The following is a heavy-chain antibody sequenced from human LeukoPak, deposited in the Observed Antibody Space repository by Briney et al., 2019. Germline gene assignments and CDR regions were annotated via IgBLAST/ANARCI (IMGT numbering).Heavy chain of an antibody. V-gene: IGHV1-18*01. J-gene: IGHJ4*02. CDR1: GSTFTSYG. CDR2: ISAYNGNT. Sequence: ASVKVSCKASGSTFTSYGISWVRQASGQGLEWMGWISAYNGNTNYAQKLQGRVTMTTDTSTSTAYMELRSLRSDDTAVYYCAREYCSGGSCYSGYWGQGTLVTVSS. D-gene: IGHD2-15*01. CDR3: AREYCSGGSCYSGY.